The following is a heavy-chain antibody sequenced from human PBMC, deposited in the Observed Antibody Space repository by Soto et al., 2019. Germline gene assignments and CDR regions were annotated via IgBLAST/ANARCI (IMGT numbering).Heavy chain of an antibody. Sequence: QVQLQESGPGLVKPSETLSLTCTVSGGSVSSGRYQWSWIRQSPGKGLEWIGYIYYTGTTNYNPSLKSRAPIPVATPKTQFPRKLSPVPAGDPALFFWGSLHFTVFWGAPAPMAVWAQGPSAPASS. J-gene: IGHJ6*02. CDR3: GSLHFTVFWGAPAPMAV. CDR2: IYYTGTT. CDR1: GGSVSSGRYQ. V-gene: IGHV4-61*01. D-gene: IGHD3-3*01.